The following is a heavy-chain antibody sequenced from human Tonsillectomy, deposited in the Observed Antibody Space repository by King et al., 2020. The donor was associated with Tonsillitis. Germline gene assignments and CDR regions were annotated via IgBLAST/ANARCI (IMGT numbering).Heavy chain of an antibody. J-gene: IGHJ4*02. D-gene: IGHD6-13*01. CDR1: GYTFTDYY. CDR2: IHPDSGDT. Sequence: VQLVESGPEVTKPGASVKVSCKASGYTFTDYYIHWVRQAPGQGLEWMGWIHPDSGDTKYAQKFQGRGIMTRDTSIITAYMELSSLRSDDTAVYYCARSAKYSSSWYYFWGQGALVTVSS. V-gene: IGHV1-2*02. CDR3: ARSAKYSSSWYYF.